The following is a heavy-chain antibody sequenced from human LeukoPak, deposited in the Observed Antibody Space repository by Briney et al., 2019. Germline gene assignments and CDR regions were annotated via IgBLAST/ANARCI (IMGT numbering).Heavy chain of an antibody. CDR1: GFIFTNYW. V-gene: IGHV3-7*01. CDR3: ATWGSIFGVTFFDY. CDR2: LKEDGSDK. D-gene: IGHD3-3*01. Sequence: GGSLRLSCAASGFIFTNYWMTWVRQAPGKGLEWVATLKEDGSDKHYVDSVKGRFTIARDNAKNSLFLQMSSLRADDTAVYYCATWGSIFGVTFFDYWGQGTLVTVSS. J-gene: IGHJ4*02.